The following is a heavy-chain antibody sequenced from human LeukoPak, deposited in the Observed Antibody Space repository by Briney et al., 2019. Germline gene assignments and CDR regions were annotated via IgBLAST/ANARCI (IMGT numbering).Heavy chain of an antibody. CDR2: ISSSSSTI. Sequence: GGSLRLSSAASGFTFSSYSMNWVRQAPGKGLEWVSYISSSSSTIYYADSVKGRFTISRDNAKNSLSLQMNSLRDEDTAVYYCARVYSRDYYGMDVWGQGTTVTVSS. V-gene: IGHV3-48*02. CDR3: ARVYSRDYYGMDV. J-gene: IGHJ6*01. D-gene: IGHD6-13*01. CDR1: GFTFSSYS.